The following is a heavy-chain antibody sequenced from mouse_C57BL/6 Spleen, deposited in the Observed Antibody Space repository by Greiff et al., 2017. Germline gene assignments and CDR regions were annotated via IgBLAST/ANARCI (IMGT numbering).Heavy chain of an antibody. Sequence: QVQLKQSGAELVKPGASVKISCKASGYAFSSYWMNWVKQRPGKGLEWIGKIYPGGGDTNYNGKFKGKATLTADTSFSKSYMQLSSPTSEDSAVYFCAREGGYYDYYAMDYWGQGTSVTVSS. J-gene: IGHJ4*01. V-gene: IGHV1-80*01. D-gene: IGHD2-3*01. CDR1: GYAFSSYW. CDR2: IYPGGGDT. CDR3: AREGGYYDYYAMDY.